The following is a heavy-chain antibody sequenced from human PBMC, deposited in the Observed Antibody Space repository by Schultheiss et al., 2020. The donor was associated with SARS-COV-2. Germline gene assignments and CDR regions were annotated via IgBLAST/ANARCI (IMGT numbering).Heavy chain of an antibody. CDR1: GFTFDDYA. Sequence: GGSLRLSCAASGFTFDDYAMHWVRQAPGKGLEWVSGISWNSGSIGYADSVKGRFTISRDNAKNSLYLQMNSLRAEDTAVYYCARARGYSYGPFDYWGQGTLVTVSS. J-gene: IGHJ4*02. V-gene: IGHV3-9*01. CDR2: ISWNSGSI. D-gene: IGHD5-18*01. CDR3: ARARGYSYGPFDY.